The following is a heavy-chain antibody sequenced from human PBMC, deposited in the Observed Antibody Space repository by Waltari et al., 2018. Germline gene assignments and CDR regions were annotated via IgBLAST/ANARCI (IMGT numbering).Heavy chain of an antibody. CDR3: ARGWDAAGSLRFRGALDAFDI. CDR2: INPNSGGT. Sequence: QVQLVQSGAEVKKPGASVKVSCKASGYTFTGYYMHWVRQAPGQGLEWMGRINPNSGGTNYAQKFQGRVTMTRDTSISTAYMELSRLRSDDTAVYYCARGWDAAGSLRFRGALDAFDIWGQGTMVTVSS. J-gene: IGHJ3*02. CDR1: GYTFTGYY. D-gene: IGHD3-10*01. V-gene: IGHV1-2*06.